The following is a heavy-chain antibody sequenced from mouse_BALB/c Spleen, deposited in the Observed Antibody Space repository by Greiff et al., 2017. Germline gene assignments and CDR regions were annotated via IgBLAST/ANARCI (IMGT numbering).Heavy chain of an antibody. CDR3: ARDHSGRDY. Sequence: EVKLVESGGGLVKPGGSLKLSCAASGFTFSSYAMSWVRQSPEKRLEWVAEISSGGSYTYYPDTMTGRFTISRDNAKNTLYLEMSSLRSEDTAMYYCARDHSGRDYWGQGTSVTVSS. V-gene: IGHV5-9-4*01. CDR1: GFTFSSYA. J-gene: IGHJ4*01. CDR2: ISSGGSYT.